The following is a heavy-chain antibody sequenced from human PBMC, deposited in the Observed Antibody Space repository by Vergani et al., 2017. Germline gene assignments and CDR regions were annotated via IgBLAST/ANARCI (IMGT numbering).Heavy chain of an antibody. J-gene: IGHJ3*01. D-gene: IGHD2-15*01. Sequence: QVQLQESGPGLVKPSETLSLTCTVSGDSVISTDYHWGWIRQPPGKGLEWIGSMDYSGSTSYNPSLESRISISFETPKNQFSLRLTSVTAADTAIYFCARRSGGYYSGGKVHPLRTAFDVWGHGTVVTVSS. CDR3: ARRSGGYYSGGKVHPLRTAFDV. CDR2: MDYSGST. CDR1: GDSVISTDYH. V-gene: IGHV4-39*01.